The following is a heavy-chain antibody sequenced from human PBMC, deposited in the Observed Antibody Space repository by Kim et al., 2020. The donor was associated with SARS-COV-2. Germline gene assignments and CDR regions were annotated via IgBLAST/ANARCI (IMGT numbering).Heavy chain of an antibody. Sequence: GGSLRLSCAASGFTFSSYAMSWVRQAPGKGLEWVSTVSASGVNRDHADSVKGRFTISRDNSKNTLYLQMNSLRAADTALYYCAKDLLGGSYSESEFEYWGQGTLVTVSS. CDR2: VSASGVNR. CDR3: AKDLLGGSYSESEFEY. CDR1: GFTFSSYA. D-gene: IGHD1-26*01. V-gene: IGHV3-23*01. J-gene: IGHJ4*02.